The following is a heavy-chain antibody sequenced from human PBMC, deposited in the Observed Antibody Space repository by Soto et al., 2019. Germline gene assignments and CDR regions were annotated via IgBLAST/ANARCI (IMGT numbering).Heavy chain of an antibody. CDR2: ISSSSSYI. D-gene: IGHD5-12*01. CDR1: GFTFSSYS. V-gene: IGHV3-21*01. CDR3: ARDRLPLSGYDRPYYFDY. J-gene: IGHJ4*02. Sequence: GGSLRLSCAASGFTFSSYSMNWVRQAPGKGLEWVSSISSSSSYIYYADSVKGRFTISRDNAKNSLYLQMNSLRAEDTAVYYCARDRLPLSGYDRPYYFDYWGQGTLVTVSS.